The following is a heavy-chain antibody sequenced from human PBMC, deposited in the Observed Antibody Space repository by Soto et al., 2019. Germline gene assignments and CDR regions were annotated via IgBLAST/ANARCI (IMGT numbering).Heavy chain of an antibody. CDR2: IKQDGSEK. V-gene: IGHV3-7*01. D-gene: IGHD4-17*01. CDR1: GFTFSSYW. Sequence: LRLSCAASGFTFSSYWMSWVRQAPGKGLEWVANIKQDGSEKYYVDSVKGRFTISRDNAKNSLYLQMNSLRAEDTAVYYCARDYTVTTNYFDYWGQGTLVTVSS. J-gene: IGHJ4*02. CDR3: ARDYTVTTNYFDY.